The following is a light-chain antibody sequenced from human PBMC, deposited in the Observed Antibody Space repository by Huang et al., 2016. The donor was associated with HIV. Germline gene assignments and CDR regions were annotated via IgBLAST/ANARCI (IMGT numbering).Light chain of an antibody. CDR1: QSVGTY. CDR3: QQRSSWYT. Sequence: EIVLTQSPATLSLSPGEGATLSGRASQSVGTYLAWYQQKPGQAPRLLIYGASNRATGIPTRFSGSGSGTDFTLTNSSLEPEDFAVYYCQQRSSWYTFGQGTKLEIK. V-gene: IGKV3-11*01. J-gene: IGKJ2*01. CDR2: GAS.